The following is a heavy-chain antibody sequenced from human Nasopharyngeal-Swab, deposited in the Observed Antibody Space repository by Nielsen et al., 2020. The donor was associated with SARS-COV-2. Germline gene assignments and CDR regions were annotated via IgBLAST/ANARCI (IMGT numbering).Heavy chain of an antibody. CDR2: IVVGSGNT. CDR3: AAYSSGPYYYYYGMDV. CDR1: GFTFTSSA. Sequence: SVKVSCKASGFTFTSSAVQWVRQARGQRLEWIGWIVVGSGNTDYAQKFQERVTITRDMSTSTAYMELSSLRSEDTAVYYCAAYSSGPYYYYYGMDVWGQGTTVIVSS. V-gene: IGHV1-58*01. J-gene: IGHJ6*02. D-gene: IGHD4-11*01.